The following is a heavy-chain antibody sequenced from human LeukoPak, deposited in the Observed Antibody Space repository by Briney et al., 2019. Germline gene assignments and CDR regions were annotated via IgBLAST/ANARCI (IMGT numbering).Heavy chain of an antibody. Sequence: SETLSLTCTVSGDSISSGGYYWSWIRQHPGKGLEWIGYIYYSGSTYYNPSLKSRVTISVDTSKNQFSLKLSSATAADTAVYYCARGWSPYCSSTSCYPYYYYGMDVWGQGTTVTVSS. D-gene: IGHD2-2*01. J-gene: IGHJ6*02. CDR1: GDSISSGGYY. CDR2: IYYSGST. V-gene: IGHV4-31*03. CDR3: ARGWSPYCSSTSCYPYYYYGMDV.